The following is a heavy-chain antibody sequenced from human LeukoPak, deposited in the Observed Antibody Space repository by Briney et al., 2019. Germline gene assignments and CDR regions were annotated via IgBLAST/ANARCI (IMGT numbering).Heavy chain of an antibody. V-gene: IGHV3-66*04. D-gene: IGHD4-11*01. Sequence: GGSLRLSCAASGFTVSTNYMSWVRQAPGKGLEWVSVIYSGGSTYYADSVKGRFTISRDKSKNTLYLQMNSLRAEDTAVYYCARLRSNHLFRWFDPWGQGTLVTVSS. CDR2: IYSGGST. CDR3: ARLRSNHLFRWFDP. J-gene: IGHJ5*02. CDR1: GFTVSTNY.